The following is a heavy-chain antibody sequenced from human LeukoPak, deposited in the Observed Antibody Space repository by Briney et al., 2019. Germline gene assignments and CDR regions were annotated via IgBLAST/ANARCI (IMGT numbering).Heavy chain of an antibody. J-gene: IGHJ4*02. D-gene: IGHD5-18*01. V-gene: IGHV4-34*01. CDR1: GGSTSSYY. CDR3: ARGGTSMVTRPVDY. Sequence: SETLSLTCTVSGGSTSSYYWSWIRQPPGKGLEWIGEINHSGSTNYNPSLKSRFTISVDTSKNQFSLKSSSVTAADTAVYYCARGGTSMVTRPVDYWGQGTLVTVSS. CDR2: INHSGST.